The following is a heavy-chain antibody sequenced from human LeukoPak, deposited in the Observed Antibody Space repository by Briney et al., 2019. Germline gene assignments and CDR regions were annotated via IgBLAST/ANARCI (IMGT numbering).Heavy chain of an antibody. Sequence: SETLSLTCTVSGGSITSNSYYWGWIRQPPGKGLEWIGSIYYTGDTYYNPSLKRRVTISVDTSKNHFSLKLSSVTAADTAVYFCARGRYGSGSYYMDYWGQGTLVTVSS. CDR1: GGSITSNSYY. CDR2: IYYTGDT. D-gene: IGHD3-10*01. V-gene: IGHV4-39*07. J-gene: IGHJ4*02. CDR3: ARGRYGSGSYYMDY.